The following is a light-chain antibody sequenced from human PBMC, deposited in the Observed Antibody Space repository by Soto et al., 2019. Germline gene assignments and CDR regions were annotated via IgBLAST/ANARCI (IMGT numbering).Light chain of an antibody. CDR3: AAWDTSLSGGV. J-gene: IGLJ3*02. CDR2: ENN. Sequence: QSVLTQPPSVSAAQGQKVTISCSGSSSNIRSDFVSWYQQLPGTAPQLLIYENNKRPSGIPDRFSGSKSATSATLGITGLQTGDEADYYCAAWDTSLSGGVFGGGTKLTVL. CDR1: SSNIRSDF. V-gene: IGLV1-51*02.